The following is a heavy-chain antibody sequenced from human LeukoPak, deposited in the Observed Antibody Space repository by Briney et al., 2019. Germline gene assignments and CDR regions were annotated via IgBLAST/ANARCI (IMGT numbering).Heavy chain of an antibody. CDR1: GFTFSSYS. J-gene: IGHJ4*02. D-gene: IGHD6-25*01. V-gene: IGHV3-21*01. CDR2: ISSSSSYI. Sequence: GGSLRLSCAASGFTFSSYSMNWVRQAPGKGLEWVSSISSSSSYIYYADSVKGRFTISRDNARNSLYLQMNSLRAEDTAVYYCARYSSGWPGYFDYWGQGTLVTVSA. CDR3: ARYSSGWPGYFDY.